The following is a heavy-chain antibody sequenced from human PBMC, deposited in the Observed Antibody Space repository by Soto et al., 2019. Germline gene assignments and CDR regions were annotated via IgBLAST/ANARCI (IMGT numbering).Heavy chain of an antibody. D-gene: IGHD2-15*01. Sequence: EVQLLESGGGLVQPGGSLRLSCAASGFTFSSYAMSWVRQAPGKGLEWVSAISGSGGSTYYADSVKGRFTISRDNSKNTLYLQMNSLRAEDTAVYYCANWDCSGGSCYSRVVPIDYWGQGTLVTVSS. CDR3: ANWDCSGGSCYSRVVPIDY. CDR2: ISGSGGST. J-gene: IGHJ4*02. V-gene: IGHV3-23*01. CDR1: GFTFSSYA.